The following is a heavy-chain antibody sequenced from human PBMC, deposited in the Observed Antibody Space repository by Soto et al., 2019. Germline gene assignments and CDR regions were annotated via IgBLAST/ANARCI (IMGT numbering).Heavy chain of an antibody. Sequence: SETLSLTCTVSGVSISSYYWSWIRQPPGKGLEWIGYIYYSGSTNYNPSLKSRVTISVDTSKNQFSLKLSSVTAADTAVYYCARDQVTIFGVVPTGWFDPWGQGTLVTVSS. CDR2: IYYSGST. CDR1: GVSISSYY. CDR3: ARDQVTIFGVVPTGWFDP. D-gene: IGHD3-3*01. V-gene: IGHV4-59*01. J-gene: IGHJ5*02.